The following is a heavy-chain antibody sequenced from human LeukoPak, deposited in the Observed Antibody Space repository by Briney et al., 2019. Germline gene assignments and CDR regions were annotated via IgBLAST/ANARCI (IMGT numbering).Heavy chain of an antibody. Sequence: SVKVSCKASGGTFSSYAISWVRQAPGQGLEWMGGIIPIFGTANYAQKFQGRVTITADESTSTAYMELSSLRSEDTAVYYCARYYDILTGTPSFDYWGQGTLVTVSS. V-gene: IGHV1-69*13. CDR3: ARYYDILTGTPSFDY. J-gene: IGHJ4*02. D-gene: IGHD3-9*01. CDR1: GGTFSSYA. CDR2: IIPIFGTA.